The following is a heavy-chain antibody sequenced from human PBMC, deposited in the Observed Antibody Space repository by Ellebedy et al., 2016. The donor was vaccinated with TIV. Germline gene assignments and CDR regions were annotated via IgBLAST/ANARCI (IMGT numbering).Heavy chain of an antibody. CDR3: ASSLSGYYDLGAFDI. CDR1: GYTFTAYH. D-gene: IGHD3-22*01. J-gene: IGHJ3*02. V-gene: IGHV1-2*02. CDR2: IYPYNGDT. Sequence: ASVKVSCKASGYTFTAYHIHWVRQAPGQGLEWMGWIYPYNGDTNYAQKFQGRVTMTRDTSISTAYMELSSLRSEDTAVYYCASSLSGYYDLGAFDIWGQGTMVTVSS.